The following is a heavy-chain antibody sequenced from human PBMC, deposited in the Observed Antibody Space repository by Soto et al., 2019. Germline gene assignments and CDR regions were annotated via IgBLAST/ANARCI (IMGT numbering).Heavy chain of an antibody. Sequence: SETLSLTCAVYGGSFSGYYWSWIRQPPGKGLEWIGEINHSGSTNYNPSLKSRVTISVDTSKNQFSLKLSSVTAADTAVYYCARGKLSDYVWGSYRYHFDYWGQGTVVTAPQ. CDR1: GGSFSGYY. V-gene: IGHV4-34*01. CDR3: ARGKLSDYVWGSYRYHFDY. J-gene: IGHJ4*02. CDR2: INHSGST. D-gene: IGHD3-16*02.